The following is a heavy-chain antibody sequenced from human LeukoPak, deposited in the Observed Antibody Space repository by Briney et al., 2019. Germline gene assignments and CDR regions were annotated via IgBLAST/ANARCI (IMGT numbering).Heavy chain of an antibody. CDR2: IFHDGTT. D-gene: IGHD6-19*01. J-gene: IGHJ4*02. Sequence: SETLSLTCTVSGYSISSSYYWGWVRQPPGKGLEWIGSIFHDGTTTYNPSLKSRVTVSLDTSKNQFSLRLNSVTAADTAVYYCARVYRFSSVHFDYWGQGTLVTVSS. CDR1: GYSISSSYY. CDR3: ARVYRFSSVHFDY. V-gene: IGHV4-38-2*02.